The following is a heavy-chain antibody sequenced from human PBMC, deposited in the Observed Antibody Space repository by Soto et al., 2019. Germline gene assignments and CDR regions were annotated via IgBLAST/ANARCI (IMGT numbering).Heavy chain of an antibody. V-gene: IGHV3-23*01. Sequence: PGGSLRLSCATSGFTFTAHAMSWVRQAPGKGLEWVSGISDTGGGTYYADSVKGRFTISRDTSKSTLYLQMDSLRAEDTAVYCCARSSSSWPHYWGQGTLVTVSS. D-gene: IGHD2-2*01. CDR3: ARSSSSWPHY. CDR1: GFTFTAHA. CDR2: ISDTGGGT. J-gene: IGHJ4*02.